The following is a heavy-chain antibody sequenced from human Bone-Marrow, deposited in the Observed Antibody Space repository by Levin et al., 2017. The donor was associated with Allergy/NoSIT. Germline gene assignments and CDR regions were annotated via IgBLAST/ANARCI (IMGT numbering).Heavy chain of an antibody. CDR3: ASWPHQYSSSSNDY. V-gene: IGHV4-59*01. CDR1: GGSISSYY. Sequence: SETLSLTCTVSGGSISSYYWSWIRQPPGKGLEWIGYIYYSGSTNYNPSLKSRVTISVDTSKNQFSLKLSSVTAADTAVYYCASWPHQYSSSSNDYWGQGTLVTVSS. CDR2: IYYSGST. J-gene: IGHJ4*02. D-gene: IGHD6-6*01.